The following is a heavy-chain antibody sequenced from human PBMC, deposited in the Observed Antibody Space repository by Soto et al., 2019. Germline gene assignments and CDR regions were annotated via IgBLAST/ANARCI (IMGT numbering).Heavy chain of an antibody. V-gene: IGHV4-34*01. CDR2: INHSGST. CDR1: GGSFSGYY. CDR3: ARVDGYDFWSGYYPDAFDI. Sequence: QVQLQQWGAGLLKPSETLSLTCAVYGGSFSGYYWSWIRQPPGKGLEWIGEINHSGSTNYNPSLKSRVTISVDTSKNQFSLKLSSVTAADTAVYYCARVDGYDFWSGYYPDAFDIWGQGTMVTVSS. J-gene: IGHJ3*02. D-gene: IGHD3-3*01.